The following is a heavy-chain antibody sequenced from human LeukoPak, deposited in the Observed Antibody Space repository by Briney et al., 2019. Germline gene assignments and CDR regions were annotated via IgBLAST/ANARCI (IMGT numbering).Heavy chain of an antibody. J-gene: IGHJ5*02. CDR2: INHSGST. CDR1: GGSFRGYY. Sequence: SETLSLTCAVYGGSFRGYYWSWVRQPPGKGLEWIGEINHSGSTNYNPSLKSRVTISVDTSKNQFSLKLSSVTAADTAVYYCARVFGSSWYRYYWFDPWGQGTLVTVSS. D-gene: IGHD6-13*01. CDR3: ARVFGSSWYRYYWFDP. V-gene: IGHV4-34*01.